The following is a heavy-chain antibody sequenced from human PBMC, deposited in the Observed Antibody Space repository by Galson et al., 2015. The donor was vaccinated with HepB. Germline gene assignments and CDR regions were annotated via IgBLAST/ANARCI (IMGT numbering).Heavy chain of an antibody. CDR2: IWSDGSYK. V-gene: IGHV3-33*01. Sequence: SLRLSCAASEFPFSTYGMHWVRQAPGKGLEWVAIIWSDGSYKYYADSVKGRFTISRDNSKNTLYLQMNSLRAEDTAVYYCARGDYGGNPSGDAGDAFDIWGQGTLVTVSS. CDR1: EFPFSTYG. J-gene: IGHJ3*02. D-gene: IGHD4-23*01. CDR3: ARGDYGGNPSGDAGDAFDI.